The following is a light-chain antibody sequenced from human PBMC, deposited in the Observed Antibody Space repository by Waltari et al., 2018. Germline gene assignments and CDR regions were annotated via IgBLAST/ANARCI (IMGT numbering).Light chain of an antibody. CDR3: QQYYEWPLT. Sequence: PPRRASQSVSSTVAWYQQKPGQPPRLLIYGASTRATATPARFSGSGSGTEFTLAISSLQSEDFAVYYCQQYYEWPLTFGGGTKVEIK. CDR2: GAS. V-gene: IGKV3D-15*01. CDR1: QSVSST. J-gene: IGKJ4*01.